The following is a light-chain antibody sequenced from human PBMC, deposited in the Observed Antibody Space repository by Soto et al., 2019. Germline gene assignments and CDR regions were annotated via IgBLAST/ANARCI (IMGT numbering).Light chain of an antibody. CDR3: QQYYTTPRT. CDR2: WAS. J-gene: IGKJ1*01. V-gene: IGKV4-1*01. CDR1: QSVLYSSNNNNY. Sequence: DIVLTQSPDSLAVSLGGRATINCKSSQSVLYSSNNNNYLAWYQQKPGQPPKLLIYWASTRETGVPDRFSGSGSGSDFTLTISGLQAEDVAVYYCQQYYTTPRTFGQGTKVEIK.